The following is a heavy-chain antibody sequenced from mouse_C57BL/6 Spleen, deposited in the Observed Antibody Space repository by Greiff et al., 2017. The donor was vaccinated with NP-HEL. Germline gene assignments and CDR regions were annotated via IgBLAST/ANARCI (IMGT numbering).Heavy chain of an antibody. J-gene: IGHJ2*01. D-gene: IGHD2-1*01. CDR3: SRGSYCGLDY. Sequence: VKLQQSGPELVKPGASVKISCKASGYAFSSSWMNWVKQRPGKGLEWIGRIYPGDGDTNYNGKFKGKATLTADKSSSTAYMQLSSLTYEDSGVYFCSRGSYCGLDYWGKGTTVTVSS. V-gene: IGHV1-82*01. CDR2: IYPGDGDT. CDR1: GYAFSSSW.